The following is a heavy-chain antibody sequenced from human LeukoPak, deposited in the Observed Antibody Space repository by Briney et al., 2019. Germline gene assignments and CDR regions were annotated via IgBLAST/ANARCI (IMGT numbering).Heavy chain of an antibody. J-gene: IGHJ4*02. Sequence: PSETLSLTCTVSGGSISSSSYYWGWIRQPPGKGLEWIGSIHYSGSTYYNPSLKSRVTISVDTSKNQFSLKLSSVTAADAAVFYCARHPNTQCSGGTCYSGFFDNWGQGTLVTVSS. V-gene: IGHV4-39*01. CDR2: IHYSGST. CDR1: GGSISSSSYY. CDR3: ARHPNTQCSGGTCYSGFFDN. D-gene: IGHD2-15*01.